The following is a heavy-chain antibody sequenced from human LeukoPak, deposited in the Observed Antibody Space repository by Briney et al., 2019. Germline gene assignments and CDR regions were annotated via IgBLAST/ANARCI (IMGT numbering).Heavy chain of an antibody. CDR2: ISVASNT. J-gene: IGHJ4*02. CDR3: ADYGVSGVRNDFY. D-gene: IGHD3-3*01. Sequence: PGGSLRLSCAASGLAFSSYAMSWVGQAPGKGLEWVSTISVASNTFYADSVKCRFTISRDNSRNTVYLQMTSLSADDTAVYYCADYGVSGVRNDFYWGQGTLVTVSS. CDR1: GLAFSSYA. V-gene: IGHV3-23*01.